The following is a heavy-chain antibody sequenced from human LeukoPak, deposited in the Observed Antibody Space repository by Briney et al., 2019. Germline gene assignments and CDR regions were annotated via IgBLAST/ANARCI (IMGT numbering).Heavy chain of an antibody. D-gene: IGHD6-19*01. V-gene: IGHV6-1*01. CDR1: GDSVSSNSAT. J-gene: IGHJ4*02. CDR3: ARDFAIAVAGKGIDY. Sequence: SQTLSLTGAISGDSVSSNSATWNWIRQSPSRGLEWLGRKYYRSKWYNDYAVSVKSRITINPDTSKDQFSLQLNSVTPEDTAVYYCARDFAIAVAGKGIDYWGQGTLVTVSS. CDR2: KYYRSKWYN.